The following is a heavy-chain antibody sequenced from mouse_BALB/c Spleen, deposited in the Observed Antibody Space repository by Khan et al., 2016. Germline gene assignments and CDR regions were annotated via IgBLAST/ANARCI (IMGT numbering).Heavy chain of an antibody. J-gene: IGHJ2*01. V-gene: IGHV1-9*01. CDR1: GYTFSSYW. CDR2: ILPRSGST. CDR3: ARFSDY. Sequence: QVQLKQSGTELMKPGASVKISCKATGYTFSSYWIEWVKQRPGHGLEWIGEILPRSGSTNYNEKFKGKATFTADTSSNTAYIQLSGLTSEDSAVYYCARFSDYWGQGTTLTVSS.